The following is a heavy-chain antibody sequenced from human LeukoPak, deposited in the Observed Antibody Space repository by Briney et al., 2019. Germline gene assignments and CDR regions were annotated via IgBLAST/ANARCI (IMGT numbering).Heavy chain of an antibody. CDR2: IFPSGGEI. J-gene: IGHJ4*02. Sequence: GGSLRLSCAASGFTFSTFAMIWVRQPPGKGLEWVSSIFPSGGEIHYADSVRGRFTISRDNSKSTLSLQMNSLRAEDTAIYYCAKATGTLGNWGQGTLVTVSS. CDR3: AKATGTLGN. V-gene: IGHV3-23*01. CDR1: GFTFSTFA. D-gene: IGHD1-1*01.